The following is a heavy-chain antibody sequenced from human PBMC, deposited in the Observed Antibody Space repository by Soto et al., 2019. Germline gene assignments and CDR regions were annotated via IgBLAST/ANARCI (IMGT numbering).Heavy chain of an antibody. CDR3: ARHSPVAAAATMGGDFDY. CDR1: GGSISSYY. J-gene: IGHJ4*02. V-gene: IGHV4-59*08. Sequence: SETLSLTCTVSGGSISSYYWSWIRQPPGKGLEWIGYIYYSGSTNYNPSLKSRVTISVDKSKNQFSLKLTSVTAADTAVFYCARHSPVAAAATMGGDFDYWGQGILVTVSS. D-gene: IGHD6-13*01. CDR2: IYYSGST.